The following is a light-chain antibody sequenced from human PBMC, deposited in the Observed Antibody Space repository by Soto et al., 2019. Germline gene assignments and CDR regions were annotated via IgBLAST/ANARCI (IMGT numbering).Light chain of an antibody. CDR1: SSDVGGYNY. CDR3: SSYTSSSTLVV. V-gene: IGLV2-14*01. CDR2: EVS. Sequence: QSVLTQPASVSGSPGQSITISCTGTSSDVGGYNYVSWYQQHPGKAPKLMIYEVSNRPSWVSNRFSGSKSGNTASLTISGLHAEDEADYYCSSYTSSSTLVVFGGGTKLTFL. J-gene: IGLJ2*01.